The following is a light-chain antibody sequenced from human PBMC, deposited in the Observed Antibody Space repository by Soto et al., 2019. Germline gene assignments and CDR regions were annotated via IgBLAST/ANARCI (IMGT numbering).Light chain of an antibody. CDR3: SSYTSSNTLI. J-gene: IGLJ2*01. CDR2: DVS. CDR1: SSDVGGFHY. Sequence: QSALTQPASVSGSPGQSITFSCTGTSSDVGGFHYVSWYQHHPGIAPKLIIYDVSNRPSGDSNRFSGSKSGNTASLTISGLQSEDEADYYCSSYTSSNTLIFGGGTKLTVL. V-gene: IGLV2-14*03.